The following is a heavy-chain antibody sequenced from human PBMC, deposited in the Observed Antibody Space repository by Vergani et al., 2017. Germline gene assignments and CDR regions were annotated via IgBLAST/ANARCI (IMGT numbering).Heavy chain of an antibody. Sequence: QVQLVQSGAEVKKPGASVKVSCKASGYTFTSYGISWVRQAPXQGLEWMGWISAYNGNTNYAQKLQGRVTMTTDTSTSTAYMELRSLRSDDTAVYYCARAYPFEYSSSRGGGYYYYYMDVWGKGTTVTVSS. CDR3: ARAYPFEYSSSRGGGYYYYYMDV. V-gene: IGHV1-18*01. D-gene: IGHD6-6*01. CDR1: GYTFTSYG. J-gene: IGHJ6*03. CDR2: ISAYNGNT.